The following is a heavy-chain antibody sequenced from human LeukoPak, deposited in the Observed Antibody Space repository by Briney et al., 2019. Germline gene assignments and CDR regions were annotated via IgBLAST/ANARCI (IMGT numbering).Heavy chain of an antibody. D-gene: IGHD2-15*01. CDR2: IYYTGSI. Sequence: SETLSLTCAVSGYSISSPNWWGWIRQPPGKGLEWIGYIYYTGSIYYNPSLKSRVTMSVDTSKNQFSLKLRSVTAADAAVYYCARRQRGGYARGYFDYWGQGTLVTVSS. CDR3: ARRQRGGYARGYFDY. V-gene: IGHV4-28*05. CDR1: GYSISSPNW. J-gene: IGHJ4*02.